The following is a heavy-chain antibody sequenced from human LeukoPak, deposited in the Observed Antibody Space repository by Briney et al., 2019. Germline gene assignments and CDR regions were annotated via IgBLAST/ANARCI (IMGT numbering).Heavy chain of an antibody. Sequence: QPGGSLRLSCAAAGFTFSSYAMNWVRQAPGKGLEWVSVISSSGDTTYYSDSVKGRFITSRDNSKNTVYLQMNSLRAEDTAVYYCAKAGIAVPATPEYCGQGTQVTVSS. V-gene: IGHV3-23*01. CDR2: ISSSGDTT. D-gene: IGHD6-19*01. CDR3: AKAGIAVPATPEY. CDR1: GFTFSSYA. J-gene: IGHJ4*02.